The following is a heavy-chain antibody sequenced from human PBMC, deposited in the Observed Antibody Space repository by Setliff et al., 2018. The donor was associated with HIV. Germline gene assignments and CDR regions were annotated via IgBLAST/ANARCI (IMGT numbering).Heavy chain of an antibody. Sequence: GGSLRLSCEASGLRLSDYAMSWLRQAPGKGLAWVSSITSSGRFIYYADSVRGRFTISRDNAKNTLYLQVNNLGVDDTAMYYCARGGITVGGYTLVGDRLWDHWGQGTLVTVSS. J-gene: IGHJ4*02. CDR2: ITSSGRFI. D-gene: IGHD3-16*01. CDR1: GLRLSDYA. V-gene: IGHV3-21*01. CDR3: ARGGITVGGYTLVGDRLWDH.